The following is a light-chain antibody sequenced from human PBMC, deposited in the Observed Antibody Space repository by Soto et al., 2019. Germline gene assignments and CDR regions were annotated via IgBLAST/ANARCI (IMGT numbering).Light chain of an antibody. Sequence: DIVMNQSPDSLAVSLGERATIYCKSSQSVLYSSNNKNYLTWYQQKPGQPPKLLIYWASTRESGVPDRFSGSGSGTDFTLTISSLQAEDVAVYYCQQYYSTPWTFGQGTKVEIK. CDR1: QSVLYSSNNKNY. V-gene: IGKV4-1*01. J-gene: IGKJ1*01. CDR3: QQYYSTPWT. CDR2: WAS.